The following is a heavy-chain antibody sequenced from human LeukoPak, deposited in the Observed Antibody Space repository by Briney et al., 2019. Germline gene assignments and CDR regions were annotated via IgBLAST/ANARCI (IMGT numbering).Heavy chain of an antibody. D-gene: IGHD5-24*01. CDR3: GRRTRDGYNSPIDY. CDR2: SNGNGRDT. J-gene: IGHJ4*02. CDR1: GLIFSNHA. V-gene: IGHV3-23*01. Sequence: GGSLRLSCVGSGLIFSNHAMTWVRQAPGKGLEYVAESNGNGRDTYYADSVQGRFTISRDNSKNTLYLQMNSLRAEDTAEYYCGRRTRDGYNSPIDYWGQGTLVTVSS.